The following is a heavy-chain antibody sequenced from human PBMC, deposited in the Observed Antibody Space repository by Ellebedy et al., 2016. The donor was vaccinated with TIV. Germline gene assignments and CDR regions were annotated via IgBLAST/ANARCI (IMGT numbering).Heavy chain of an antibody. D-gene: IGHD2-21*01. V-gene: IGHV3-30*18. J-gene: IGHJ4*02. Sequence: GGSLRLSXAASGFTFSSYGMHWVRQAPGKGLEWVAVISYDGSNKYYADSVKGRFTISRDNSKNTLYLQMNSLRAEDTAVYYCAKGLEKHIVVVRTLDYWGQGTLVTVSS. CDR3: AKGLEKHIVVVRTLDY. CDR2: ISYDGSNK. CDR1: GFTFSSYG.